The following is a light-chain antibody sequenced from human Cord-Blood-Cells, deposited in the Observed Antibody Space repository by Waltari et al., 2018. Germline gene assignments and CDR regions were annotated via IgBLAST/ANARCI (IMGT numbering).Light chain of an antibody. V-gene: IGLV1-40*01. CDR1: STNIGAGYD. Sequence: QSVLTQPPSVSGAPGQRVTISCTGSSTNIGAGYDVHWYQQLPGTAPKLLIYGNSKRPSGVPDLFSGAKCGTAASLAITGLQAEDEAYYYCQSYDSSLSGYVFETETKVTVL. CDR2: GNS. J-gene: IGLJ1*01. CDR3: QSYDSSLSGYV.